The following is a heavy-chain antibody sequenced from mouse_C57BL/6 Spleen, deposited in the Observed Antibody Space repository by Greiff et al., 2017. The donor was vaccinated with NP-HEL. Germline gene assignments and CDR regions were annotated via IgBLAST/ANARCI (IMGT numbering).Heavy chain of an antibody. V-gene: IGHV5-6*01. CDR1: GFTFSSYG. CDR3: ARHLDYDEDYYAMDY. CDR2: ISSGGSYT. J-gene: IGHJ4*01. Sequence: EVQLVESGGDLVKPGGSLKLSCAASGFTFSSYGMSWVRQTPDKRLEWVATISSGGSYTYYPDSVKGRFTISRDNAKNTLYLQMSSLKSEDTAMYYCARHLDYDEDYYAMDYWGQGTSVTVSS. D-gene: IGHD2-4*01.